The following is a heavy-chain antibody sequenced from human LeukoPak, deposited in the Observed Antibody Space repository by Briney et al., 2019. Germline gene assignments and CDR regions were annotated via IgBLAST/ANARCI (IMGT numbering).Heavy chain of an antibody. D-gene: IGHD6-19*01. CDR1: GGSISGYY. Sequence: PSETLPLTCTVSGGSISGYYWSWIRQPPGKGLEWIGYIYYSGNTYYSPYNPSLTSRVTMSVDTSKNQFSLKLDSVTEIDTAMYYCARNQAVAANRGAFDTWGQGTMVTVS. V-gene: IGHV4-59*04. CDR2: IYYSGNT. CDR3: ARNQAVAANRGAFDT. J-gene: IGHJ3*02.